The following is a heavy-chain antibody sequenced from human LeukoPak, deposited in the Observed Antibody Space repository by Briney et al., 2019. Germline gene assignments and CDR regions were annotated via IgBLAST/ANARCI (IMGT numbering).Heavy chain of an antibody. V-gene: IGHV4-31*03. Sequence: PSQTLSLTCTVSGGSISSGGYYWSWIRQHPGKGLEWIGYIYYSGSTYYNPSLKSRVTISVDTSKNQFSLKLSSVTAADTAVYYCARDYYGHIYGMDVWGQGTTVTVSS. CDR1: GGSISSGGYY. D-gene: IGHD3-10*01. J-gene: IGHJ6*02. CDR2: IYYSGST. CDR3: ARDYYGHIYGMDV.